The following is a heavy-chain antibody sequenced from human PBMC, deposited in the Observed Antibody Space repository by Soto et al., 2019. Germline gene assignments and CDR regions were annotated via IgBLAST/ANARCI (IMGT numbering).Heavy chain of an antibody. J-gene: IGHJ4*02. V-gene: IGHV1-2*04. CDR3: ARGVSGWSPFDL. D-gene: IGHD6-19*01. Sequence: QVQLVQSGAEVKKPGASVKVSCKASGYTFTDYYVHWVRQAPGQGLEWMGWINPNSGVTNYAQKFQGWVTWTRDTSVSTACRELNRLKSDDTAVFFCARGVSGWSPFDLWGQGTLVTFSS. CDR1: GYTFTDYY. CDR2: INPNSGVT.